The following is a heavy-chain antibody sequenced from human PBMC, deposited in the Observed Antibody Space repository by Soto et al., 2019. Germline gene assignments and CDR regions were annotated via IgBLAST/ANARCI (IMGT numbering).Heavy chain of an antibody. CDR1: GFPFSTSN. J-gene: IGHJ5*02. Sequence: EVQLVESGGGLVNPGGSLRLSCVVSGFPFSTSNMNWVRQAPGKGLEWVSFISRSSTYIYYADSVKGRFTISRDDAENSLFLQMNSLRAEDTAVYYFARGVLPISSTSWFDPWGQGTLVTVSS. V-gene: IGHV3-21*01. CDR2: ISRSSTYI. CDR3: ARGVLPISSTSWFDP. D-gene: IGHD3-16*01.